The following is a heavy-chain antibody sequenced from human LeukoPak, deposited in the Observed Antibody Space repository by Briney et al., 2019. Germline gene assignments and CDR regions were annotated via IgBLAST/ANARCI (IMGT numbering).Heavy chain of an antibody. J-gene: IGHJ4*02. CDR1: GASINIRYHY. CDR2: MDYTGET. CDR3: VKSGTLLREGFNY. V-gene: IGHV4-39*01. Sequence: PETLSLTCTVSGASINIRYHYWGWIRQSPGKGLEWIGSMDYTGETYYSPSLQSRVTISVDTPRNQFSLNLHSMTAADTAVYYCVKSGTLLREGFNYWGQGTLVTVSS. D-gene: IGHD1-1*01.